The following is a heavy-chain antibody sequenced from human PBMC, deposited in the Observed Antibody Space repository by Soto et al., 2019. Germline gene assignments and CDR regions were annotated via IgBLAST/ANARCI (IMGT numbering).Heavy chain of an antibody. V-gene: IGHV3-53*01. J-gene: IGHJ6*01. CDR1: DFTVSANY. Sequence: GSLRISCADDDFTVSANYMSRVRQAAGKGLEWVSVMYHGGSTYYADSVKGRFNIYRDHSKNTLYLQMNRLRAEDTAVYYCARTLGYSTQGICYGYHYYGIDVWGQETTVPVSS. D-gene: IGHD2-8*01. CDR3: ARTLGYSTQGICYGYHYYGIDV. CDR2: MYHGGST.